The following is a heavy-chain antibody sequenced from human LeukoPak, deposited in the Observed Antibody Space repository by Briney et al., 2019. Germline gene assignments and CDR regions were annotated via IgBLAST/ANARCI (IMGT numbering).Heavy chain of an antibody. V-gene: IGHV5-51*01. J-gene: IGHJ4*02. Sequence: GESLKISCKGSEYRCTGFWIGWVRQMPGKGLEWMGIIYPGDSDTRYSPSFQGQVTISADKSFSTAYLQWTSLKASDTAMYYCARLNYGAAAGGFDYWGQGTLVTVSS. CDR3: ARLNYGAAAGGFDY. CDR1: EYRCTGFW. D-gene: IGHD6-13*01. CDR2: IYPGDSDT.